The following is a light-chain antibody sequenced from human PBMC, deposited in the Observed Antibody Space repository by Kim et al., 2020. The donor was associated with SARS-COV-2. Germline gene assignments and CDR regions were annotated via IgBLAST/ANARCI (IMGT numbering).Light chain of an antibody. CDR1: NSNIGKNL. CDR3: ATWDDTLNSPV. Sequence: QSALSQPPSASGTPGQRVIISCSGSNSNIGKNLVNWYQHLPGTVPKLVIYSNDQRPSEVPDQFSGSKSGNSASLAISGLRSDDEAHYYCATWDDTLNSPVFGGGTQLTVL. V-gene: IGLV1-44*01. CDR2: SND. J-gene: IGLJ2*01.